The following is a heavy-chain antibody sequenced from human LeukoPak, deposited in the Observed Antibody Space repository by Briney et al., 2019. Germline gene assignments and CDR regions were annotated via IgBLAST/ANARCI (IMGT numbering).Heavy chain of an antibody. CDR3: VRGTGY. CDR2: ISSNGDNT. CDR1: GFTFSTYV. J-gene: IGHJ4*02. Sequence: SGGSLRLSCSVSGFTFSTYVMHWVRQAPGKGLEYVSAISSNGDNTYYADSVKGRFTISRDNSKSTLYLQMSSLRADDTAVYYCVRGTGYWGQGTLVTVSS. V-gene: IGHV3-64D*06.